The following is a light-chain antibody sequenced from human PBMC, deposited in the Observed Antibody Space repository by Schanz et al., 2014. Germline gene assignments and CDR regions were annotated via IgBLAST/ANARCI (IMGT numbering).Light chain of an antibody. J-gene: IGLJ3*02. CDR1: SSDVGNYNL. Sequence: QSALTQPVSVSGSPGQSITISCTGTSSDVGNYNLVSWYQQHPGKAPKLMIYEGSRRPSGVSNRFSGSKSGNTASLTISGLQAEDEADYYCFSYAGRNTYVFGGGTKLTVL. CDR2: EGS. CDR3: FSYAGRNTYV. V-gene: IGLV2-23*01.